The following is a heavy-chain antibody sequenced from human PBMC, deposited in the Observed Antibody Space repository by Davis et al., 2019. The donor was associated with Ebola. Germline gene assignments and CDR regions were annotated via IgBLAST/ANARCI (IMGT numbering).Heavy chain of an antibody. Sequence: PGGSLRPSCPASGPTSSANSVNWVRQVPGKGLEWVSSTSSRSNYIYYADSLKGRFTISRVNAKNSVYLEKSSLRAEDTAVYYCGRAQEMATNVPGYWGQGTVVIVSS. CDR2: TSSRSNYI. V-gene: IGHV3-21*01. CDR1: GPTSSANS. J-gene: IGHJ4*02. CDR3: GRAQEMATNVPGY. D-gene: IGHD5-24*01.